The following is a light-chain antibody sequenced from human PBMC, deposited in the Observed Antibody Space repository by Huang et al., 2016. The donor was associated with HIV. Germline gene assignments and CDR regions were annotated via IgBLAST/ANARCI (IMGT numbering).Light chain of an antibody. CDR2: LGS. Sequence: DIVMTQSPLSLPVTPGESASISCRSSQSLLHSNGYNYLDWYLQKPGQSPQLLIYLGSNRASGVPDRFSGSGSGTDFTLKISRVEAEDVGVYYCMQALQTPKLTFGGGTKVEI. CDR1: QSLLHSNGYNY. J-gene: IGKJ4*01. CDR3: MQALQTPKLT. V-gene: IGKV2-28*01.